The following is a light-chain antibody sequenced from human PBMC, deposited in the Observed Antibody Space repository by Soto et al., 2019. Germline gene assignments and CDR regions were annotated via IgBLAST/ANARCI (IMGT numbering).Light chain of an antibody. CDR3: QQYNNWPPVT. V-gene: IGKV3-15*01. CDR2: GAS. Sequence: EIVMTQSPATLSVSPGERATLSCRASQSVSNNLAWYQQKPGQTPRLLIYGASTRATCIPVRLTGSGSGTEFTLTISSLQSEDFAVYYCQQYNNWPPVTFGQGTNLDIK. J-gene: IGKJ2*01. CDR1: QSVSNN.